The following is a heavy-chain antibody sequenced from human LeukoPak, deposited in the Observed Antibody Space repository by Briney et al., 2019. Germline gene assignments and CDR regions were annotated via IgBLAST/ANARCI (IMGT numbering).Heavy chain of an antibody. CDR2: ISGSGGST. CDR3: AKDFLIAVAGTIDY. Sequence: GGSLRLSCAASGFTFSSYAMSWVRQAPGKGLEWVSAISGSGGSTYYADSVKGRFTISRDNSKNTLYLQMNSLRADDTAVYYCAKDFLIAVAGTIDYWGQGTLVTVSS. CDR1: GFTFSSYA. V-gene: IGHV3-23*01. J-gene: IGHJ4*02. D-gene: IGHD6-19*01.